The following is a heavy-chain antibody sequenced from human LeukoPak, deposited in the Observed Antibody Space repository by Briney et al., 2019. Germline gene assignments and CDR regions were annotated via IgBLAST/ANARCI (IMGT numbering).Heavy chain of an antibody. D-gene: IGHD3-10*01. Sequence: ASVKVSCKASGYTFATYDINWVRQATGQGLEWMGWMNPNSGNTGYAQKFQGRVTMTRDTSISTAYMELSRLRSDDTAVYYCARDALRCNPGSYPVCDGFDPWGQGTLVTVSS. CDR1: GYTFATYD. V-gene: IGHV1-8*01. CDR3: ARDALRCNPGSYPVCDGFDP. J-gene: IGHJ5*02. CDR2: MNPNSGNT.